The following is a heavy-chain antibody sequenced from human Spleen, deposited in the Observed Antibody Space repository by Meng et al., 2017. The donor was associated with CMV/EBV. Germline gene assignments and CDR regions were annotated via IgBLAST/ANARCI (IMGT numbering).Heavy chain of an antibody. Sequence: GGSLRLSCAASGFTFSDYEINWVRQAPGKGLEWVSYISSSGRAMFYADSVKGRFIISRDNAENSVYLQMDSLRGEDTALYYCARVYSNWGAPYYGMDVWGQGTTVTVSS. J-gene: IGHJ6*02. V-gene: IGHV3-48*03. CDR2: ISSSGRAM. CDR3: ARVYSNWGAPYYGMDV. D-gene: IGHD4-11*01. CDR1: GFTFSDYE.